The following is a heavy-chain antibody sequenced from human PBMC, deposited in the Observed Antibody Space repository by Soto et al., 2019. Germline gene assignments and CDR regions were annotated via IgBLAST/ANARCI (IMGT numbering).Heavy chain of an antibody. CDR2: IFVSSTTI. CDR1: GFTFSSYS. V-gene: IGHV3-48*04. D-gene: IGHD3-9*01. J-gene: IGHJ4*02. Sequence: EVQLVESGGGLVQPGGSLRLSCVASGFTFSSYSMVWVRQAPGKGLEWIAYIFVSSTTIHYADSVKGRFTVSRDNTQNSLFLLMNSLRAEDTAIYYCARDKDWAFDYWGQGTQVIVPS. CDR3: ARDKDWAFDY.